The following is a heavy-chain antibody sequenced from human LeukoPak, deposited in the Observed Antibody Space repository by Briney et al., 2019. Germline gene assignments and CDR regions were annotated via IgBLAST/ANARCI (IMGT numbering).Heavy chain of an antibody. CDR1: GGSISSSSYY. J-gene: IGHJ4*02. Sequence: SETLSLTCTVSGGSISSSSYYWGWIRQPPGKGLEWIGSIYYSGSTYYNPSLKSRVTISVDTSKNQFSLKLSSVTAADTAVYYCASVNSRYCSGGSCSGGYWGQGTLVTVSS. D-gene: IGHD2-15*01. CDR2: IYYSGST. CDR3: ASVNSRYCSGGSCSGGY. V-gene: IGHV4-39*01.